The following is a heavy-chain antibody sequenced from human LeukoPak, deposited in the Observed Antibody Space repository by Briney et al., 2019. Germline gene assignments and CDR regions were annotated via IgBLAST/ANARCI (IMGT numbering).Heavy chain of an antibody. CDR3: ARAAGIAVAGSFDY. CDR1: GGSVSSGSYY. CDR2: IYHSGST. Sequence: SETLSLTCTVSGGSVSSGSYYWRWIRQPPGKGLEWIGEIYHSGSTNYNPSLKSRVTISVDKSKNQFSLKLSSVTAADTAVYYCARAAGIAVAGSFDYWGQGTLVTVSS. V-gene: IGHV4-61*01. J-gene: IGHJ4*02. D-gene: IGHD6-19*01.